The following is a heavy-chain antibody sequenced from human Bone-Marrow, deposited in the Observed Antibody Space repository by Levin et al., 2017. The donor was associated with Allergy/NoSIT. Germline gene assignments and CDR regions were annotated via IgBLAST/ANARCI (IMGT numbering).Heavy chain of an antibody. D-gene: IGHD1-26*01. CDR2: ISSSSSTI. J-gene: IGHJ4*02. CDR1: GFTFSSYS. CDR3: ARDPWGVSGTYYFDY. Sequence: QAGESLKISCAASGFTFSSYSMNWVRQAPGKGLEWVSYISSSSSTIYYADSVKGRFTISRDNAKNSLYLQMNSLRAEDTAVYYCARDPWGVSGTYYFDYWGQGTLVTVSS. V-gene: IGHV3-48*01.